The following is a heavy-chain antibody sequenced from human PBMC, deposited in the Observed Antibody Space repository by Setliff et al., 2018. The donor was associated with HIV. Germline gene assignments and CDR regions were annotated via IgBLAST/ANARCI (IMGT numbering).Heavy chain of an antibody. CDR1: GFTFTSYS. Sequence: SGGSLRLSCAASGFTFTSYSMNWVRQAPGKGLEWVSSISSFGSYIYADSVKGRFTISRDNAKNSLYLQMDSLRAEDTAVYYCARDPYSSSWLDYWGQGTLVTVSS. J-gene: IGHJ4*02. CDR2: ISSFGSYI. CDR3: ARDPYSSSWLDY. D-gene: IGHD6-13*01. V-gene: IGHV3-21*01.